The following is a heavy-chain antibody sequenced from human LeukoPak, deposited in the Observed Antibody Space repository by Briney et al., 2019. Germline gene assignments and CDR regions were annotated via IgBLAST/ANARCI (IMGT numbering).Heavy chain of an antibody. CDR3: ARVYSSSPDFDY. CDR1: GYTFTDYY. Sequence: ASVKVSCKASGYTFTDYYMHWVRQAPGQGLEWMGWVNPNSGGTNYAQKFQGRVTMTRDTSISTAYMELSRLRSDDTAVYYCARVYSSSPDFDYWGQGTLVTVSS. J-gene: IGHJ4*02. D-gene: IGHD6-13*01. CDR2: VNPNSGGT. V-gene: IGHV1-2*02.